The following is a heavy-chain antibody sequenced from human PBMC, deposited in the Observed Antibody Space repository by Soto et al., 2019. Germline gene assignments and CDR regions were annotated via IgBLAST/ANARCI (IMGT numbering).Heavy chain of an antibody. CDR1: GFTFSSYG. CDR2: IWYDGSNK. V-gene: IGHV3-33*01. D-gene: IGHD4-17*01. J-gene: IGHJ4*02. CDR3: ASWYSYGYGDNVGVY. Sequence: QVQLVESGGGVVQPGRSLRLSCAASGFTFSSYGMHWVRQAPGKGLEWVAVIWYDGSNKYYGDSVKGRFTISRDNSKNTLYLQMNSLRAEDTAVYYCASWYSYGYGDNVGVYWGQGTLVTVSS.